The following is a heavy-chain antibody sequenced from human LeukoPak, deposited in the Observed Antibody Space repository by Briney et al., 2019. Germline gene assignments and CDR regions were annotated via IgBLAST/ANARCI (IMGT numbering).Heavy chain of an antibody. CDR1: GYTFTGYY. CDR2: INPNSGGT. Sequence: ASVKVSCKASGYTFTGYYMHWVRQAPRQGLEWMGWINPNSGGTNYAQKFQGRVTMTRDTSISTAYMELSRLRSDDTAVYYCARDKRQAYGYYYDSSGPDYWGQGTLVTVSS. J-gene: IGHJ4*02. CDR3: ARDKRQAYGYYYDSSGPDY. D-gene: IGHD3-22*01. V-gene: IGHV1-2*02.